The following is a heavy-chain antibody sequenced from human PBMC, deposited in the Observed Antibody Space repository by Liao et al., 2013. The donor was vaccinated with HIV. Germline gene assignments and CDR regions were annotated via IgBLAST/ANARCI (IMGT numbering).Heavy chain of an antibody. CDR3: VRDAIDYKIGFDP. CDR1: GGSISSGSYY. CDR2: IYTSGST. J-gene: IGHJ5*01. V-gene: IGHV4-61*02. D-gene: IGHD4-11*01. Sequence: QVQLQESGPGLVKPSQTLSLTCTVSGGSISSGSYYWSWIRQPAGKGLEWIGRIYTSGSTNLQPLLKSRVTISVDPSKNQFSLKLSSVTAADTAVYYCVRDAIDYKIGFDPWGRNPVTVSS.